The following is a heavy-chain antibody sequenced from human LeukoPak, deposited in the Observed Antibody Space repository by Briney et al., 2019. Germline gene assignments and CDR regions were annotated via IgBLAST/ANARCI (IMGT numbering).Heavy chain of an antibody. Sequence: SETLSLTCAVYGGSFSGYYWSWIRQPPGKGLEWIGEINHSGSTNYNPSLKSRVTISVDTSKNQFSLKLSSVTAADTAVYYCSRRKHAYYGSGSYYKPTNWFDPWGQGTLVTVTS. CDR3: SRRKHAYYGSGSYYKPTNWFDP. J-gene: IGHJ5*02. D-gene: IGHD3-10*01. CDR1: GGSFSGYY. CDR2: INHSGST. V-gene: IGHV4-34*01.